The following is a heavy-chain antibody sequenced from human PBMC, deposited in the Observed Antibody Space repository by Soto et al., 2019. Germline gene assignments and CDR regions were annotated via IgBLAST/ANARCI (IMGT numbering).Heavy chain of an antibody. CDR2: INAGNGNT. CDR3: ARTMTYCSSTSCYTHNWFDP. CDR1: GYTFTSYA. J-gene: IGHJ5*02. D-gene: IGHD2-2*02. V-gene: IGHV1-3*01. Sequence: GASVKVSCKASGYTFTSYAMHWVRQAPGQRLEWMGWINAGNGNTKYSQKFQGRVTITRDTSASTAYMELSSLRSEDTAVYYCARTMTYCSSTSCYTHNWFDPWGQGTLVTVAS.